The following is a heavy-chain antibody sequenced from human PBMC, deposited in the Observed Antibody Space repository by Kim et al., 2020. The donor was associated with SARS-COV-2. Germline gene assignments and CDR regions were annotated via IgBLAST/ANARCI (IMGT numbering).Heavy chain of an antibody. V-gene: IGHV3-7*01. Sequence: GGSLRLSCAASGFTFSSYWMSWVRQAPGKGLEWVANIKQDGSEKYYVDSVKGRFTISRDNAKNSLYLQMNSLRAEDTAVYYCAREYYYDRAYNWYFDLWGRGTLVTVSS. CDR1: GFTFSSYW. CDR2: IKQDGSEK. D-gene: IGHD3-22*01. J-gene: IGHJ2*01. CDR3: AREYYYDRAYNWYFDL.